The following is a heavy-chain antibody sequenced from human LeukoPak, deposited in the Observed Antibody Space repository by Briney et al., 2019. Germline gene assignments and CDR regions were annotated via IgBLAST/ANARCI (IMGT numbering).Heavy chain of an antibody. CDR2: ISSNGGST. CDR3: ARASSNQAAAEVDY. Sequence: GGSLRLSCAASGFTFSSYAMHWVRQAPGKGLEYVSAISSNGGSTYYANSVKGRFTISRDNSKNTLYLQVGSLRAEDMAVYYCARASSNQAAAEVDYWGQGTLVTVSS. V-gene: IGHV3-64*01. CDR1: GFTFSSYA. J-gene: IGHJ4*02. D-gene: IGHD6-13*01.